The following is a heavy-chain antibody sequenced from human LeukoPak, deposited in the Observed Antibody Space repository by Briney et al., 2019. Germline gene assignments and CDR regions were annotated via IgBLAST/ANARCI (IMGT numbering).Heavy chain of an antibody. Sequence: SETLSLTCTVSGGTINNYYWTWIRQPPGKRLEWIGYMYYIGTTNYNPSFKSRVTMSVDPSKNQFSPQLTSVTLADTAVYYCARLPPSGSLGVTDAFDIWGQGTMVTVSS. V-gene: IGHV4-59*01. D-gene: IGHD3-3*01. CDR3: ARLPPSGSLGVTDAFDI. CDR1: GGTINNYY. CDR2: MYYIGTT. J-gene: IGHJ3*02.